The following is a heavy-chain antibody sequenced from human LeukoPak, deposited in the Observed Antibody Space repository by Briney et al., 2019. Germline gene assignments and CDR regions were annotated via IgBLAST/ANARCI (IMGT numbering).Heavy chain of an antibody. Sequence: GGSLRLSCAASGFTLSSYAMSWVRQAPGKGLEWVSAISGSGGSTYYADSVKGRFTISRDNSKNTLYLQMNSLRAEDTAVYYCAKHPSGSRNNWFDPWGLGTLVTVSS. J-gene: IGHJ5*02. CDR1: GFTLSSYA. CDR2: ISGSGGST. V-gene: IGHV3-23*01. CDR3: AKHPSGSRNNWFDP. D-gene: IGHD2-15*01.